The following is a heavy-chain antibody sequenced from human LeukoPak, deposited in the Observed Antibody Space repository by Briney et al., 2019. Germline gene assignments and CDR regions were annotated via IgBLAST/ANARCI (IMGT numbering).Heavy chain of an antibody. D-gene: IGHD4-17*01. Sequence: SETLSLTCTVSGGSISTYYWSWIRQLPGKGLEWIGYIHYSGSTYYNPSLKSRVTISVDTSKNQFSLKLSSVTAADTAVYYCTENDYGDYREIWGQGTLVTVSS. J-gene: IGHJ4*02. CDR3: TENDYGDYREI. CDR1: GGSISTYY. V-gene: IGHV4-59*12. CDR2: IHYSGST.